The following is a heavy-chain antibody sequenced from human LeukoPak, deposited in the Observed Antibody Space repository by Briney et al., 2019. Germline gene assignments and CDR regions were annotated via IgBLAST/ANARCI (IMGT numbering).Heavy chain of an antibody. V-gene: IGHV3-21*01. Sequence: GGSLRLSCAASGFTFSSYTMNWVRQAPGKGLEWVSSISSSGSYIYYADSVKGRFTISRDNANKSLYLQLNSLRAEDTAVYFCAREPIYGLNFDYWGQGTLVTVSS. CDR3: AREPIYGLNFDY. CDR2: ISSSGSYI. CDR1: GFTFSSYT. J-gene: IGHJ4*02. D-gene: IGHD2/OR15-2a*01.